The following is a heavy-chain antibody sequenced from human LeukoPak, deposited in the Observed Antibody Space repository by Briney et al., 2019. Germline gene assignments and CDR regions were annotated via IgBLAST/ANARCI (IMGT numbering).Heavy chain of an antibody. V-gene: IGHV3-21*01. D-gene: IGHD3-10*01. CDR2: ISSSSSYI. CDR3: ARDRLPYGSGSYWKD. Sequence: PGGSLRLSCAASGFTFSSYSMDWVRQAPGKGLEWVSSISSSSSYIYYADSVKGRFTISRDNAKNSLYLQMNSLGAEDTAVYYCARDRLPYGSGSYWKDWGQGTLVTVSS. J-gene: IGHJ4*02. CDR1: GFTFSSYS.